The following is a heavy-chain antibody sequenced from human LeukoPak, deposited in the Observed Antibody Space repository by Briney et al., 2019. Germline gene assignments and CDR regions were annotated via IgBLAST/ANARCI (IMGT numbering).Heavy chain of an antibody. V-gene: IGHV3-30*18. CDR3: AKDNPVLEY. Sequence: GGSLRLSCATSGFSFSTFGMHWVRQTPGKGLEWVSHISKEESNKYYADSVKGRFTISRDTSKNTLFLQMNSLRVEDTAIYYCAKDNPVLEYWGQGTLVTVSS. CDR2: ISKEESNK. CDR1: GFSFSTFG. J-gene: IGHJ4*02.